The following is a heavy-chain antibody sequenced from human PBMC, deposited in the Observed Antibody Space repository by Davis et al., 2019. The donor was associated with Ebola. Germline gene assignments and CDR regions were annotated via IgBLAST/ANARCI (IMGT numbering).Heavy chain of an antibody. D-gene: IGHD1-26*01. CDR1: GYSFTTYG. J-gene: IGHJ5*02. CDR3: ARDREGGSYDWFDP. V-gene: IGHV1-18*01. CDR2: ISAYNGYT. Sequence: ASVKVSCKASGYSFTTYGISWVRQAPGQGLEWMGWISAYNGYTNYAQNLQGRVTMTRDTSTSTAYMELRSLRSDDTAVYYCARDREGGSYDWFDPWGQGTLVTVSS.